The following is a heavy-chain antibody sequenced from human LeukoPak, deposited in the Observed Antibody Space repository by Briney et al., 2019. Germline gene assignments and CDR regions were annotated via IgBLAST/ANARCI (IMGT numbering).Heavy chain of an antibody. D-gene: IGHD6-13*01. Sequence: ASETLSLTCAVYGGSFSGYYWSWIRQPPGKGLEWIGEINHSGSTNYNPSLKSRVTISVDTSKNQFSLKLSSVTAADTAEYYCARGKGTRIAAAGSRNYYYYMDVWGKGTTVTVSS. J-gene: IGHJ6*03. CDR2: INHSGST. V-gene: IGHV4-34*01. CDR1: GGSFSGYY. CDR3: ARGKGTRIAAAGSRNYYYYMDV.